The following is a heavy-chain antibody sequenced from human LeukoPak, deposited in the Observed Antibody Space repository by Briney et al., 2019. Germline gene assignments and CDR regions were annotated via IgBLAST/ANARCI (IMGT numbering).Heavy chain of an antibody. V-gene: IGHV6-1*01. J-gene: IGHJ6*02. Sequence: SQTLSLTCAISGDSVSSNSAAWSWIRQSPSRGLEWLGRTYYRSKWYNDYAVSVKSRITINPDTSKNQFSLQLNSVTPEDTAVYYCARARYNWNYIYYYGMDVWGQGTTVTVSS. CDR2: TYYRSKWYN. D-gene: IGHD1-7*01. CDR1: GDSVSSNSAA. CDR3: ARARYNWNYIYYYGMDV.